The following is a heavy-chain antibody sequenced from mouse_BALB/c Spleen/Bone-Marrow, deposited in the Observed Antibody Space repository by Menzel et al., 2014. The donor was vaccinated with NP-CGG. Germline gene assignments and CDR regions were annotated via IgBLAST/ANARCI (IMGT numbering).Heavy chain of an antibody. CDR1: GFTFTDYH. D-gene: IGHD2-3*01. J-gene: IGHJ4*01. CDR3: ARYDGYSDNAMDY. Sequence: EVQRVESGGGLVQPGSSLRLSCATSGFTFTDYHMNWVRQPPGKALEWLGFIRNKANGYTTEFSASVKGRFTISRDNSQSILYLQMNTLRAEDSATYYCARYDGYSDNAMDYWGQGTSVTVSS. CDR2: IRNKANGYTT. V-gene: IGHV7-3*02.